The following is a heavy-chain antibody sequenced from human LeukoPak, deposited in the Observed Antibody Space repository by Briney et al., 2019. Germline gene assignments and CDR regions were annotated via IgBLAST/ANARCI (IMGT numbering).Heavy chain of an antibody. D-gene: IGHD6-19*01. CDR3: ARGGWSLDY. CDR1: GGSMSSNY. J-gene: IGHJ4*02. V-gene: IGHV4-59*01. CDR2: IYYSGST. Sequence: PSETLSLTCTGSGGSMSSNYWSWIRQPPGKGLEWIGYIYYSGSTNYNPSLKSRVSISVDTSKSQFSLRLSSVTAADTALYYCARGGWSLDYWGQGTLVAVSS.